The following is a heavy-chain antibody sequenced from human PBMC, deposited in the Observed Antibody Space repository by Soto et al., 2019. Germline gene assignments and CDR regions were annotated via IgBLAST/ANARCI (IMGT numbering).Heavy chain of an antibody. V-gene: IGHV4-59*08. J-gene: IGHJ4*02. CDR2: IYYSGST. D-gene: IGHD4-4*01. Sequence: SETLSLTCTVSGGSISSYYWSWIRQPPGKGLEWIGYIYYSGSTNYNPSLKSRVTISVDTSKNQFSLKLSSVTAADTAVYYCARLSKGFDYWAQGTLVPVSS. CDR3: ARLSKGFDY. CDR1: GGSISSYY.